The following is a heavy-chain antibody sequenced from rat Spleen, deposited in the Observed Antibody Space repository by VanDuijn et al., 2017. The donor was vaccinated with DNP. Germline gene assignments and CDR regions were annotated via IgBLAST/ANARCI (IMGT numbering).Heavy chain of an antibody. J-gene: IGHJ2*01. D-gene: IGHD1-7*01. Sequence: EVQLVESGGGPVQPGRSLKLSCVASGFIFSNYWMTWIRQAPGKGLEWVASITNIGDSTYYSDSVKGRVSLSRDNAKSTLYLKVDSLRSEETATYYWARQVWAFDYWGHGVMVTVSS. V-gene: IGHV5-31*01. CDR2: ITNIGDST. CDR1: GFIFSNYW. CDR3: ARQVWAFDY.